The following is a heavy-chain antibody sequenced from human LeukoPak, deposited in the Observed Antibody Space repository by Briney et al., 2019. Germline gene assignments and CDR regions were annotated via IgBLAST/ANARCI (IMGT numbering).Heavy chain of an antibody. CDR3: AMGDSSGSELDY. J-gene: IGHJ4*02. Sequence: ASVKVSCKASGYTFTTYDINWVRQASGQGLEWMGWINPNSGYTEYAQKFQGRVTITRSTSISTAFMELSSLRSDDTAMYYCAMGDSSGSELDYWGQGTLVTVSS. CDR1: GYTFTTYD. V-gene: IGHV1-8*03. CDR2: INPNSGYT. D-gene: IGHD3-22*01.